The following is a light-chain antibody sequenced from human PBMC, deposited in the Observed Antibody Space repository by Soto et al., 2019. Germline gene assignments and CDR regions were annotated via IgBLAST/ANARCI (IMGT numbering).Light chain of an antibody. J-gene: IGKJ1*01. CDR1: QSISNW. CDR3: QQYNTYST. CDR2: RAS. V-gene: IGKV1-5*03. Sequence: DIRMTQSPSTLSASVGDRVTITCRASQSISNWLAWYQQKPGKAPKLLIYRASSLESGVPSRFSGSGSGTEFTLTISSLQPDDFATYFCQQYNTYSTFGQGTKV.